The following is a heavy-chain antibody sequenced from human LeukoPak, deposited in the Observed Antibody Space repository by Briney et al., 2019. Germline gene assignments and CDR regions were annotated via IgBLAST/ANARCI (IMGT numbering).Heavy chain of an antibody. CDR2: INHSGST. V-gene: IGHV4-34*01. CDR1: GGSFSGYY. CDR3: ARLMVVAAPSDY. J-gene: IGHJ4*02. Sequence: PSETLSLTCAVYGGSFSGYYWSWIRQPPGKGLEWIGEINHSGSTNYNPSLKSRVTISVDTSKNQFSLKLSSVTAADTAVYYCARLMVVAAPSDYWGQGTLVTVSS. D-gene: IGHD2-15*01.